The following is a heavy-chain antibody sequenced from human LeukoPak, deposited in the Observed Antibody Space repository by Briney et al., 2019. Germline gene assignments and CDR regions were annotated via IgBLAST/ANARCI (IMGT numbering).Heavy chain of an antibody. CDR2: KKQDGSEK. CDR1: GFTFSSYW. V-gene: IGHV3-7*01. J-gene: IGHJ4*02. Sequence: PGGSLRLSCAASGFTFSSYWMSWVRQAPGKGLEWVANKKQDGSEKYYVDSVKGRFTISRDNAKNSLYLQMNSLRAEDTAVFYCARGRSVAAGITTISPFDYWGQGTLVTVSS. CDR3: ARGRSVAAGITTISPFDY. D-gene: IGHD6-13*01.